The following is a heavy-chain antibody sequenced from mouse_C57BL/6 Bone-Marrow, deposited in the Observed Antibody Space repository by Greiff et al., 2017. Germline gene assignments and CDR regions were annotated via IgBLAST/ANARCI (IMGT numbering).Heavy chain of an antibody. V-gene: IGHV5-6*02. Sequence: DVMLVESGGDLVKPGGSLKLSCAASGFTFSSYGMSWVRQTPDKRLEWVATISSGGSYTYYPDSVKGRFTISRDNAKNTLYLQMSSLKSEDTAMYYCARQVGYWGQGTTLTVSS. J-gene: IGHJ2*01. CDR2: ISSGGSYT. D-gene: IGHD1-1*02. CDR1: GFTFSSYG. CDR3: ARQVGY.